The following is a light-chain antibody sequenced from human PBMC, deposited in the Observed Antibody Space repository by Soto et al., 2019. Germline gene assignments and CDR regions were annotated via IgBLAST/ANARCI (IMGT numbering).Light chain of an antibody. Sequence: QSVLTQPPSVSAAPGQKVTITCSGSNFNIADSYVSWYQQLPGTAPKLVIYENNKRPSGIPDRFSASKSGTSGTLGITGLQTGDEADYYCGTWDSSLRAYLIGTGTKLTVL. CDR1: NFNIADSY. CDR2: ENN. V-gene: IGLV1-51*02. J-gene: IGLJ1*01. CDR3: GTWDSSLRAYL.